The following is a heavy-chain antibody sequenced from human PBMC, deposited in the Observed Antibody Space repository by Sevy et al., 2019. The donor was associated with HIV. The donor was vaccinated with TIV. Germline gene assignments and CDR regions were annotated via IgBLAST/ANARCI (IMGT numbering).Heavy chain of an antibody. CDR3: ARAFDDYSDSSAWDWDFDL. D-gene: IGHD3-22*01. CDR1: GFTVSGNY. CDR2: IFSGGNT. Sequence: GGSLRLSCAASGFTVSGNYMSWVRQAPGKGLEWVSGIFSGGNTHFADSVKGRFTISRDNSKNTLSLQLSSLSAADTAVYYCARAFDDYSDSSAWDWDFDLWGRGTLVTVSS. V-gene: IGHV3-66*01. J-gene: IGHJ2*01.